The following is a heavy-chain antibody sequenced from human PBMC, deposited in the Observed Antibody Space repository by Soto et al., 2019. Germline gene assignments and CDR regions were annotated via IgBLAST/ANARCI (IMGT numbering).Heavy chain of an antibody. CDR2: INHSGST. J-gene: IGHJ4*02. CDR3: ARPGYYDSSGYYSFDY. Sequence: SETLSLTCAVYGGSFRGYYWSWIRQPPGKGLEWIGEINHSGSTNYNPSPKSRVTISVDTSKNQFSLKLSSVTAADTAVYYCARPGYYDSSGYYSFDYWGQGTLVTVSS. V-gene: IGHV4-34*01. CDR1: GGSFRGYY. D-gene: IGHD3-22*01.